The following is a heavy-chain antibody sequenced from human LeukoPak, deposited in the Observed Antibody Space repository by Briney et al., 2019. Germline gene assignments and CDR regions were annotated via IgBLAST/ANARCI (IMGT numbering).Heavy chain of an antibody. J-gene: IGHJ4*02. CDR1: GFTFDDYA. V-gene: IGHV3-43*02. Sequence: GGSLRLSCAASGFTFDDYAMHWVRQAPGKGLEWVSLISGDGGSTYYADSVKGRFTISRDNSKNSLYLQMNSLRTEDTALYYCAKDIRDYDFWSGDFDYWGQETLVAVSS. D-gene: IGHD3-3*01. CDR3: AKDIRDYDFWSGDFDY. CDR2: ISGDGGST.